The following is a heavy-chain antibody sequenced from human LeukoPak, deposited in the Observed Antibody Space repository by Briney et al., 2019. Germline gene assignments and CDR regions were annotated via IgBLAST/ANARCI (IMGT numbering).Heavy chain of an antibody. CDR3: ARDQDSSSWYGYFQH. D-gene: IGHD6-13*01. J-gene: IGHJ1*01. CDR2: IWYDGSNK. V-gene: IGHV3-33*01. CDR1: GFTFSSYG. Sequence: GGSLRLSCAASGFTFSSYGMHWLRQAPGKGLEWVAVIWYDGSNKYYADSVKGRFTISRDNSKNTLYLQMNSLRAEDTAVYYCARDQDSSSWYGYFQHWGQGTLVTVSS.